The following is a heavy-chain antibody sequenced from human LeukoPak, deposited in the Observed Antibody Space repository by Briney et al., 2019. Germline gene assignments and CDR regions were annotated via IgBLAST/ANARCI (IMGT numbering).Heavy chain of an antibody. Sequence: SQTLSLTCVISGDSVSSNSAAWNWIRQSPSRGLEWLGKTYDRSKWYNDYAVSLKSRITIHPATSKNQFSLQLNSVTPEDTAVYYCARGGGLTTVTTYYFDYWGQGTLVTVSS. V-gene: IGHV6-1*01. CDR3: ARGGGLTTVTTYYFDY. D-gene: IGHD4-17*01. J-gene: IGHJ4*02. CDR1: GDSVSSNSAA. CDR2: TYDRSKWYN.